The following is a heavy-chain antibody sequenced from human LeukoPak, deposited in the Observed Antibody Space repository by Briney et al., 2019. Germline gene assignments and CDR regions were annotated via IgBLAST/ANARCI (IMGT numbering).Heavy chain of an antibody. Sequence: SETLSLTCTVSGGSISSYYWSWIRQPPGKGLEWIGYIYYSGSTNYNPSLKSRVTISVDTSKNQCSLKLSSVTAADAAVYYCARGGYSSGWFAGGVNWFDPWGQGTLVTVSS. J-gene: IGHJ5*02. CDR3: ARGGYSSGWFAGGVNWFDP. V-gene: IGHV4-59*12. D-gene: IGHD6-19*01. CDR1: GGSISSYY. CDR2: IYYSGST.